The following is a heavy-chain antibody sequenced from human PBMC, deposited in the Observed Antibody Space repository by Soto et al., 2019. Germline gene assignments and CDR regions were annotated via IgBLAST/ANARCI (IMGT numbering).Heavy chain of an antibody. D-gene: IGHD3-3*01. Sequence: QVQLQQWGAGLLKPQETLSLTCAVYGGSFSGYYWSWIRQPPGKGLEWIGEINHSGSTNYNPSLKSRVTISVDTSKNQFSLKLSSVTAADTAVYYCARVITMGFLEWLLPPYYYYMDVRGKGTTVTVSS. CDR1: GGSFSGYY. CDR2: INHSGST. J-gene: IGHJ6*03. V-gene: IGHV4-34*01. CDR3: ARVITMGFLEWLLPPYYYYMDV.